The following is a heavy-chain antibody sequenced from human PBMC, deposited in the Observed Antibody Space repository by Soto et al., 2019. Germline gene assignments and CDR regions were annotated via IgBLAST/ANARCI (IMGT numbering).Heavy chain of an antibody. D-gene: IGHD6-19*01. V-gene: IGHV3-21*01. CDR1: GFTFSSYS. CDR3: ERDGSSSGWSPIDY. CDR2: ISSSSSYI. Sequence: EVQLVESGGGLVKPGGSLRLSCAASGFTFSSYSMNWVRQAPGKGLEWVSSISSSSSYIYYADSVKGRFTISRDNAKNSLYLQMNSLRAEDTAVYYCERDGSSSGWSPIDYWGQGTLVTVSS. J-gene: IGHJ4*02.